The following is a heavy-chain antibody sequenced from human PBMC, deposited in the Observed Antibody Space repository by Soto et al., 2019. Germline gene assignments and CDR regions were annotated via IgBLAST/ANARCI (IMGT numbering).Heavy chain of an antibody. V-gene: IGHV1-18*01. D-gene: IGHD3-3*01. CDR3: ARQRITIFGVVIGAFDI. J-gene: IGHJ3*02. CDR2: ISAYNGNT. CDR1: GYTFTSYG. Sequence: ASVKVSCKASGYTFTSYGISWVRQAPGQGLEWMGWISAYNGNTNYAQKLQGRVTMTPDTSTSTAYMELRSLRSDDTAFYYCARQRITIFGVVIGAFDIWGQGTMVTVSS.